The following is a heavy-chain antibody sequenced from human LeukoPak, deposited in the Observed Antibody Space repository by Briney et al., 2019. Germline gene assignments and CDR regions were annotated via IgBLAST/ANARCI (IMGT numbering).Heavy chain of an antibody. Sequence: GGSLRLSCAASGFTFSGYAMNWVRQAPGKGLEWVAYISSSSETIYYTDSVKGRFTISRDNAKNSVFLQMSSLSGGDTAIYYCARDQGFRYFDPWGQGTLVTVSS. CDR2: ISSSSETI. V-gene: IGHV3-48*01. CDR3: ARDQGFRYFDP. CDR1: GFTFSGYA. D-gene: IGHD3-16*02. J-gene: IGHJ5*02.